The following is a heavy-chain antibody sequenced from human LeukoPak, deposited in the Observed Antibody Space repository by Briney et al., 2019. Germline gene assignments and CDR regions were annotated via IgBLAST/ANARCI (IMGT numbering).Heavy chain of an antibody. J-gene: IGHJ6*02. CDR2: ISSSGGTI. CDR3: ARDSRYYGMDV. CDR1: GFTFSEYY. Sequence: PGGSLRLSCAASGFTFSEYYMSWIRQAPGKGLEWVSYISSSGGTIYYADSVKGRFTISRDNAKNSLYLQMNSLRAEDTAVYYCARDSRYYGMDVWGQGTTVTVSS. V-gene: IGHV3-11*01.